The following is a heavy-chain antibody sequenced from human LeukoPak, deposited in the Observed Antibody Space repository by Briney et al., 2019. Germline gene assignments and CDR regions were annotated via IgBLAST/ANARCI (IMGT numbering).Heavy chain of an antibody. CDR3: ARGPAYYYDSSGYYAFDY. J-gene: IGHJ4*02. D-gene: IGHD3-22*01. CDR1: GGSFSGYY. CDR2: IYYSGST. V-gene: IGHV4-34*01. Sequence: PSETLSLTCAVYGGSFSGYYWSWIRQPPGKGLEWIGSIYYSGSTYYNPSLKSRVTISVDTSKNQFSLKLSSVTAADTAVYYCARGPAYYYDSSGYYAFDYWGQGTLVTVSS.